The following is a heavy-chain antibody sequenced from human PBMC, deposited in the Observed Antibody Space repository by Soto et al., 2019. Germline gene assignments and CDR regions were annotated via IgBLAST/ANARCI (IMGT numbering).Heavy chain of an antibody. J-gene: IGHJ6*04. CDR1: GYTFTGYY. CDR3: ARDPSVIAAAGIPSDYYYYGMDV. CDR2: INPNSGGT. D-gene: IGHD6-13*01. V-gene: IGHV1-2*04. Sequence: ASVKVSCKASGYTFTGYYMHWVRQAPGQGLEWMGWINPNSGGTNYAQKFQGWVTMTRDTSISTAYMELSRLRSDDTAVYYCARDPSVIAAAGIPSDYYYYGMDVWGKGTTVTVSS.